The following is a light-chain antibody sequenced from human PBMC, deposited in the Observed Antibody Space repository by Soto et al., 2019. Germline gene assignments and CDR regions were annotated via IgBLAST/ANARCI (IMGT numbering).Light chain of an antibody. CDR2: DSS. CDR3: ETWDSSLSAAV. J-gene: IGLJ2*01. CDR1: SSNIGNNY. V-gene: IGLV1-51*01. Sequence: QSVLTQPPSVSAAPGQKVTISCSGSSSNIGNNYVSWYQQLPGTAPKLLIYDSSKRPSGIPDRFSGSKSGTSATLGITGLQTGDEAHYYCETWDSSLSAAVFGGGTQLTVL.